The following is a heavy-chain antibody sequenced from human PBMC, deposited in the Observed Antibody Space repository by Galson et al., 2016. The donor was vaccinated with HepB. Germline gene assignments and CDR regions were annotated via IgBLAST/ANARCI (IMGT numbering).Heavy chain of an antibody. J-gene: IGHJ4*02. CDR3: ARAPMLRGVIMTTPFDY. CDR2: ISGSGANT. V-gene: IGHV3-23*01. CDR1: GFTFSTYA. Sequence: SLRLSCAASGFTFSTYAMSWVRQAPGKGLEWVSGISGSGANTYYADSVKGRFTISRDNAKNTLYLEMNSLSAADTAVYYCARAPMLRGVIMTTPFDYWGQGTLVTVSS. D-gene: IGHD3-10*01.